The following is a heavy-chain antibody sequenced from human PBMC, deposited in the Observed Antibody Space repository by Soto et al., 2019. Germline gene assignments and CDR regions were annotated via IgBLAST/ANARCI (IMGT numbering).Heavy chain of an antibody. D-gene: IGHD2-2*01. Sequence: SETLSLTCTVSGGSISSSSYFWGWIRQPQGKGLEWIGSMYYSGSTYYNPSLKSRVTISVDTSKNQFSLKLSSVTAADTAVYYCARVVDSTLKYYFDYWGQGTLVTVSS. V-gene: IGHV4-39*07. J-gene: IGHJ4*02. CDR1: GGSISSSSYF. CDR3: ARVVDSTLKYYFDY. CDR2: MYYSGST.